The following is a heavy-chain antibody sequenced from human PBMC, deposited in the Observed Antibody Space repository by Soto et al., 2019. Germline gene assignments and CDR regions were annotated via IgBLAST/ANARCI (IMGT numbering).Heavy chain of an antibody. CDR2: MYNTGST. V-gene: IGHV4-59*01. Sequence: QVQLQESGPGLVKPSETLSLTCTVSGGTISRYYWSCIRQPPGKGLEWIGYMYNTGSTVYNPSFKIRVTISVDTSKNQFSLKLNSVTAADTAVYYCARDLWGYCGTDCYPLDVWGQGTTVTVSS. J-gene: IGHJ6*02. CDR1: GGTISRYY. CDR3: ARDLWGYCGTDCYPLDV. D-gene: IGHD2-21*02.